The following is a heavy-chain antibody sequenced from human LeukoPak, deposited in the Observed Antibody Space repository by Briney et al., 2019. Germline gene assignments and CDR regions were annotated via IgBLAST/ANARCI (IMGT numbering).Heavy chain of an antibody. CDR3: AKGGAVADFFDY. Sequence: PGRSLRLSCAASGFTFYDYAMHWVRHAPGKGLEWVSGISWNSGSIAYADSVKGRFTISRDNAKTSLYPQMNSLRAEDMALYYCAKGGAVADFFDYWGQGTLVTVSS. V-gene: IGHV3-9*03. D-gene: IGHD6-19*01. CDR2: ISWNSGSI. CDR1: GFTFYDYA. J-gene: IGHJ4*02.